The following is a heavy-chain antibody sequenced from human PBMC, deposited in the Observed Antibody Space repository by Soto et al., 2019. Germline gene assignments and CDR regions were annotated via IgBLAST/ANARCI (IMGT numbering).Heavy chain of an antibody. CDR1: GYTFTSYG. J-gene: IGHJ4*02. V-gene: IGHV1-18*01. CDR3: ARDDCSSTSCRFDY. CDR2: ISAHNGNT. Sequence: QVQLVQSGAEVKKPGASVKVSCKASGYTFTSYGISWVRQAPGQGVEWMGWISAHNGNTNYAKKLQGRVTMPTDTSTSTAYMELRILRSDATAVYYCARDDCSSTSCRFDYWGQGTLVTVSS. D-gene: IGHD2-2*01.